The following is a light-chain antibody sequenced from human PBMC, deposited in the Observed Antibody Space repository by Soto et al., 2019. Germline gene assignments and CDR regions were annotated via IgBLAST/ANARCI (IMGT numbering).Light chain of an antibody. J-gene: IGKJ1*01. CDR1: QNVGNN. Sequence: EIVMTQSPATLSVSPGERATLSCRASQNVGNNLVWYQQKPGQAPRLLIYGASTRAAGIPDRFSGSGSGTEFTLTISGLQSDDFAVYYCQQYGSSPWTFGQGTKVDI. CDR3: QQYGSSPWT. V-gene: IGKV3-15*01. CDR2: GAS.